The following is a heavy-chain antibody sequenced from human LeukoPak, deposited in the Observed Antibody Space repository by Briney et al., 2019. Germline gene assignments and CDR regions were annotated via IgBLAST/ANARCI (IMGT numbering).Heavy chain of an antibody. Sequence: GASVKVSCEASGYTFTGYYMHWVRQAPGQGLEWMGWINPNSGDTNYAQKFQGRVTMTRDTSISTAYMKMSRLRSDDTAVYYCARTLRKYQLLWGYWGQGTLVTVSS. V-gene: IGHV1-2*02. D-gene: IGHD2-2*01. CDR3: ARTLRKYQLLWGY. CDR1: GYTFTGYY. J-gene: IGHJ4*02. CDR2: INPNSGDT.